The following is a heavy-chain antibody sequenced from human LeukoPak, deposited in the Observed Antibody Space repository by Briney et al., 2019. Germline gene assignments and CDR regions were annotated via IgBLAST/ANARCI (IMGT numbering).Heavy chain of an antibody. CDR3: AREGVGVYARLYYYYMDV. V-gene: IGHV3-21*01. D-gene: IGHD3-10*01. CDR1: GFTFSSYS. CDR2: ISSSSSYI. Sequence: PGGSLRLSCAASGFTFSSYSMNWVRQAPGKGLEWVSSISSSSSYIYYADSVKGRFTISRDNAKNSLYLQMNSLRAEDTAVYYCAREGVGVYARLYYYYMDVWGKGTTVTVSS. J-gene: IGHJ6*03.